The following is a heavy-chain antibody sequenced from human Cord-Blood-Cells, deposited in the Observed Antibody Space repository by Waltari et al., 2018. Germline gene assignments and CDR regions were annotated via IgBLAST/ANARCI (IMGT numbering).Heavy chain of an antibody. CDR1: GFTFSSYW. D-gene: IGHD6-19*01. J-gene: IGHJ6*02. CDR2: INSDGSST. Sequence: EVQLVESGGGLVQPGGSLRLSCAASGFTFSSYWMLWVRQAPGKGLVWVSRINSDGSSTSYADSVKGRFTISRDNAKNTLYLQMNSLRAEDTAVYYCARDMSSGYYYGMDVWGQGTTVTVSS. V-gene: IGHV3-74*01. CDR3: ARDMSSGYYYGMDV.